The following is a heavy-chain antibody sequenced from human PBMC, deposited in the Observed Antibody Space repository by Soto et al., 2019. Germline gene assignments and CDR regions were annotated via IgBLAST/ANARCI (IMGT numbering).Heavy chain of an antibody. V-gene: IGHV3-48*01. CDR3: ARDLGFWSGYSGSAPMDV. Sequence: PGGSLSLSCAASGFTFSSYSMNWVRQAPGKGLEWVSYISSSSSTIYYADSVKGRFTISRDNAKNSLYLQMNSLRAEDTAVYYCARDLGFWSGYSGSAPMDVWGKGTTVTVSS. CDR1: GFTFSSYS. J-gene: IGHJ6*04. CDR2: ISSSSSTI. D-gene: IGHD3-3*01.